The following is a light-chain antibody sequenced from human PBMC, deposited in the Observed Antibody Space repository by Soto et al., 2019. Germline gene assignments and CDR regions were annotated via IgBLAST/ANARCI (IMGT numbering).Light chain of an antibody. CDR2: AAS. Sequence: EIVMTQSAATLSVSPGDRATLSCRPSQRDGSNVAWYQQKPGQAPRLLIYAASTRATGIPARFSGSVSGTDFTLTISSLQSEDFAVYYCQQYNVWPLTFGGGTKVDIK. CDR1: QRDGSN. J-gene: IGKJ4*01. V-gene: IGKV3-15*01. CDR3: QQYNVWPLT.